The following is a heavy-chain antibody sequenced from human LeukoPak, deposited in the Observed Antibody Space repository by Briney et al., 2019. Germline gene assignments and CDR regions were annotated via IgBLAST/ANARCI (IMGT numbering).Heavy chain of an antibody. CDR3: TRDTYGGDY. V-gene: IGHV4-59*01. CDR2: IYHSGST. D-gene: IGHD4-23*01. CDR1: GGSISRYY. J-gene: IGHJ4*02. Sequence: TSETLSLTCTVSGGSISRYYWSWIRQPPGKGLEWIGYIYHSGSTNYNPSLKSRVTISVDTSKNQISLKLSSVTAADTAVYYCTRDTYGGDYWGQGTLVTVSS.